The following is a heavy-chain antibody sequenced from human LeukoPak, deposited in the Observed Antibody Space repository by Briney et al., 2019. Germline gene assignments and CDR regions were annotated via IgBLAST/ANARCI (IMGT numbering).Heavy chain of an antibody. J-gene: IGHJ5*02. V-gene: IGHV1-2*02. CDR2: INPNSGGT. D-gene: IGHD2-15*01. CDR1: GYTFTGYY. Sequence: GASVKVSCKASGYTFTGYYMHWVRQAPGQGLEWMGWINPNSGGTNYAQKFQGRVTMTRDTSISTAYMELSRLRSDDTAVYYCARARVVVVAATPFDPWGQGTLVTVSS. CDR3: ARARVVVVAATPFDP.